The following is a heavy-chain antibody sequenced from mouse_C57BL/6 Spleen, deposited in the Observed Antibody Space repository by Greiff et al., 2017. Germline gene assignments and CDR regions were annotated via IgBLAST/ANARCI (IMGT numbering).Heavy chain of an antibody. J-gene: IGHJ2*01. V-gene: IGHV1-54*01. CDR1: GYAFTNYL. D-gene: IGHD1-1*01. Sequence: QVQLQQSGAELVRPGTSVKVSCKASGYAFTNYLIEWVKQRPGQGLEWIGVINPGSGGTNYNEKFKGKGTLTADKSSSTAYMQLGSLTSEDPAVYFCARWFYYGSSLDYWGQGTTLTVSS. CDR3: ARWFYYGSSLDY. CDR2: INPGSGGT.